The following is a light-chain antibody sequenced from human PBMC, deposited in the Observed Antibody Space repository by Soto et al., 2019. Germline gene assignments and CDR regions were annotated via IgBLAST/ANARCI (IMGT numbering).Light chain of an antibody. V-gene: IGKV1D-16*01. Sequence: DIQVTQSPSSLSASVGDRVTITCRASQGISNWLAWYQQKPNEAPKPLLYVASRLHSGVPSRFSGSGSGTDFTLTITSLRPEDFATYYCLQYSTYPVTFGGGTKVEI. CDR1: QGISNW. CDR2: VAS. CDR3: LQYSTYPVT. J-gene: IGKJ4*01.